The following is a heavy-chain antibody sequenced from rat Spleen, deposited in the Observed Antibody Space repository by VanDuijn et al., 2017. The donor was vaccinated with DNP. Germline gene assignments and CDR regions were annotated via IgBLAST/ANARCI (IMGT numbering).Heavy chain of an antibody. J-gene: IGHJ2*01. CDR2: ITRNSVAT. V-gene: IGHV5-31*01. CDR1: GFTFNKYC. D-gene: IGHD1-11*01. Sequence: EVQLVESGGDLVQPGRSLKLSCVASGFTFNKYCMTWIRQVPGKGLEWLASITRNSVATYYLDSVKGRFTISRDNAENTVYLQMNSLRSEDTATYYWAKGGDYGGFDYWGQGVMVTVSS. CDR3: AKGGDYGGFDY.